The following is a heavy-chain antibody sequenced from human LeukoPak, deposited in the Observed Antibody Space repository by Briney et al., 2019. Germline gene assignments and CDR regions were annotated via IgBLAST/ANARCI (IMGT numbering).Heavy chain of an antibody. V-gene: IGHV1-2*02. CDR3: ARGGIAAAGDWFDP. CDR1: GYTFTSYD. CDR2: INPNSGGT. Sequence: ASVKVSCKASGYTFTSYDINWVRQATGQGLEWMGWINPNSGGTNYAQKFRGRVTMTRDTSISTAYMELSSLRSEDTAVYYCARGGIAAAGDWFDPWGQGTLVTVSS. J-gene: IGHJ5*02. D-gene: IGHD6-13*01.